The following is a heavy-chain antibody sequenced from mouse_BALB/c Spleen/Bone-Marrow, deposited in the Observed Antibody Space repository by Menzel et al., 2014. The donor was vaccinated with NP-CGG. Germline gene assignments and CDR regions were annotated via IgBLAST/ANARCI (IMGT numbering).Heavy chain of an antibody. J-gene: IGHJ4*01. V-gene: IGHV14-3*02. CDR1: GFNIKDTY. D-gene: IGHD2-10*02. CDR2: IDPANGNT. CDR3: TRGYGNYALYYYAMDY. Sequence: EVQLQESGAELVKPGASVKLSCTASGFNIKDTYMHWVKQRPEQGPEWIGRIDPANGNTKYDPKFQGKATITADTSSNTAYLQLSSLTSGDTAVYYCTRGYGNYALYYYAMDYWGQGTSVTVSS.